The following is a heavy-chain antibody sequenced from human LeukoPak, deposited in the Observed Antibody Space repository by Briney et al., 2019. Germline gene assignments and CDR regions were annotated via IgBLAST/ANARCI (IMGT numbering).Heavy chain of an antibody. CDR1: GFPFSTYA. J-gene: IGHJ4*02. Sequence: PGGSLRLSCVASGFPFSTYAMHWVRQAPGKGLEYVSGISSNGSNTNYADSVEGRFTISRDNSKNTLYLRMGSLRLEDMAVYYCARVSRYSYGQWGQGTLVTVSS. CDR2: ISSNGSNT. D-gene: IGHD5-18*01. CDR3: ARVSRYSYGQ. V-gene: IGHV3-64*02.